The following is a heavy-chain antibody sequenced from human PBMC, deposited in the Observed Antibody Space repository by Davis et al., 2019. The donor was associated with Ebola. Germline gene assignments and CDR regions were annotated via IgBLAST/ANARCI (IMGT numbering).Heavy chain of an antibody. CDR1: GNSFTSHW. D-gene: IGHD2-8*02. CDR2: IYTGDSDT. CDR3: ASLRRSITGMDDGFDI. J-gene: IGHJ3*02. V-gene: IGHV5-51*01. Sequence: GESLKISCYDSGNSFTSHWIGWVSQMPGKGLEWMGIIYTGDSDTRYSPSFRGQVTISADKSFKTAFLQWSSLKASGTAMYYCASLRRSITGMDDGFDIWGQGTMVTVSS.